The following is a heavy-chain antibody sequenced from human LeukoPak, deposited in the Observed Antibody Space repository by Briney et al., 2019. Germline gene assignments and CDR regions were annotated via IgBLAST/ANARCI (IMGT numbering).Heavy chain of an antibody. V-gene: IGHV3-15*01. J-gene: IGHJ4*02. D-gene: IGHD3-16*01. CDR2: IKSKVNGETT. CDR3: TKDLPFTRGGVIVD. Sequence: GGSLRLSCAASGFTFGSYAMSWVRQAPGKGLEWVGRIKSKVNGETTDYGEPVQGRFTISRDDSKNMLYLQMNSLTSEDTAMYYCTKDLPFTRGGVIVDWGQGTLVTVSS. CDR1: GFTFGSYA.